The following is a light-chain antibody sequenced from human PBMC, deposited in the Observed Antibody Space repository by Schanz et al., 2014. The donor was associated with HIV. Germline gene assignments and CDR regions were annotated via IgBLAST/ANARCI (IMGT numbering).Light chain of an antibody. V-gene: IGKV1-39*01. CDR3: QQSYSSPYT. Sequence: DIQMTQSPSPLSASVGDRVILTCRASQSIATYLNWYQQRPGKPPKLLIEGASSLQRGVPSRFSGSGSGTDFTLTISSLQVEDLATYYCQQSYSSPYTFGQGTKLEI. J-gene: IGKJ2*01. CDR2: GAS. CDR1: QSIATY.